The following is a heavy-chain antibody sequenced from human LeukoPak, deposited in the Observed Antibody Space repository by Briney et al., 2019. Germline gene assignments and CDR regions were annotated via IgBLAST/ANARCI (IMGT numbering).Heavy chain of an antibody. CDR1: GYSFTSYW. CDR2: IYPGDSDT. J-gene: IGHJ4*02. Sequence: GESLKISCKGSGYSFTSYWIGWVRQMPGKGLEWMGIIYPGDSDTRYSPSFQGQVTISADKSISTAYLQWSSLKASDTAMYYCARQGYDSSGYLYCFDYWGQGTLVTVSS. D-gene: IGHD3-22*01. CDR3: ARQGYDSSGYLYCFDY. V-gene: IGHV5-51*01.